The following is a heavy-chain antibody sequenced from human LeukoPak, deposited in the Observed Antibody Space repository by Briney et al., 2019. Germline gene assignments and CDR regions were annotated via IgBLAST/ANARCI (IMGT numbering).Heavy chain of an antibody. CDR3: AKDRDSYGQLGAFDI. Sequence: GGSLRPSCAASGFTFDDYAMHWVRQAPGKGLEWVSGISWNSGSIGYADSVKGRFTISRDNAKNSLYLQMNSLRPEDTAFYYCAKDRDSYGQLGAFDIWGQGTMVTVSS. CDR2: ISWNSGSI. V-gene: IGHV3-9*01. D-gene: IGHD5-18*01. J-gene: IGHJ3*02. CDR1: GFTFDDYA.